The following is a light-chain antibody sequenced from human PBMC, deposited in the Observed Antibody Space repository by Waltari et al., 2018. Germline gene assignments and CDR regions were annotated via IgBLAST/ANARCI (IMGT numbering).Light chain of an antibody. CDR2: DVS. V-gene: IGLV2-14*03. Sequence: QSALTQPASVSGSPGQSITLPCTGTSSDVGGYDYVPWYQQHPGKAPKLIIYDVSNRPSGVSNRFSGSKSGNTASLTISGLQSDDEANYYCSSYTDSSPWVFGGGTKLTVL. CDR3: SSYTDSSPWV. CDR1: SSDVGGYDY. J-gene: IGLJ3*02.